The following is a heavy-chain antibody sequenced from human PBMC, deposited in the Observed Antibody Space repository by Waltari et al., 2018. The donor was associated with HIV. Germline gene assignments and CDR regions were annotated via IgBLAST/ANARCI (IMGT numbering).Heavy chain of an antibody. CDR1: GVSLTEHF. CDR2: INDGGKT. J-gene: IGHJ6*02. V-gene: IGHV4-34*01. D-gene: IGHD2-8*01. CDR3: VRGPSRRVYFHSQSFFHYSGFDV. Sequence: QVQLQQWGAGLLRPSETLSLTCAVYGVSLTEHFWSWVRQSPRKGLEWIGEINDGGKTNYNPSLKSRVAMSIDMAKNQFSLNLTSVTAADTATYYCVRGPSRRVYFHSQSFFHYSGFDVWGQGTTVTVSS.